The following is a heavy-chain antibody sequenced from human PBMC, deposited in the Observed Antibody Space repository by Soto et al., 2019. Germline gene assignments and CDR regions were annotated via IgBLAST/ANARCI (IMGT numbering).Heavy chain of an antibody. Sequence: QVQLQESGPGLVKTSQTLSLTCTVSGGSISSGDYYWSWIRQPPGKGLEWIGYIYHSGSTYYNPSLQRRVTISVNACELQFSLKLSSVTAADTAVYYCARARPGGARLDPCGQGTLVTVSA. D-gene: IGHD2-15*01. J-gene: IGHJ5*02. V-gene: IGHV4-30-4*01. CDR2: IYHSGST. CDR1: GGSISSGDYY. CDR3: ARARPGGARLDP.